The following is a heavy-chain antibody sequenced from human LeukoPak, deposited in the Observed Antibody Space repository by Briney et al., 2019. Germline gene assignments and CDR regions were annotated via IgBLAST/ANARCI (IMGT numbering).Heavy chain of an antibody. J-gene: IGHJ4*02. D-gene: IGHD6-13*01. CDR3: ARDKYSSSWYVSDY. CDR2: IYSGGST. V-gene: IGHV3-53*01. CDR1: GFTVSSNY. Sequence: GGSLRLSCAASGFTVSSNYMSWVRQAPGKGLEWVSVIYSGGSTYYADSVKGRFTISRDNSKNTLYLQMNSLRAEDTAVYYCARDKYSSSWYVSDYWGQGTLVTVSS.